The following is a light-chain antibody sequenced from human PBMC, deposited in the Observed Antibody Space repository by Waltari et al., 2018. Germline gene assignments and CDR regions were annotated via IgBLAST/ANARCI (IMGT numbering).Light chain of an antibody. CDR3: HQYNDGPPFN. CDR1: QGVTTN. V-gene: IGKV3-15*01. CDR2: GAS. J-gene: IGKJ2*01. Sequence: EIVMTQSPATLSGSPGERSILSCRASQGVTTNLAWYQQKPGQAPRLLIYGASTRATDIPARFSGSGSGTEFTLTISSLQSEDCAVYYCHQYNDGPPFNFGQGTKLEIK.